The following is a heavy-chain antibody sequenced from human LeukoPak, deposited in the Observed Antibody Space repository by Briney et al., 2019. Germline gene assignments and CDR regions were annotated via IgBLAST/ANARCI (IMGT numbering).Heavy chain of an antibody. J-gene: IGHJ4*02. Sequence: GGSLRLSCAASGFIFSNYWMTWVRQAPGKGLEWVANIRRDGNEKYSVDSVRGRFTISRDNAKNTLYLQMSSLRAEDTAVYYCARDGGDCSSTSCYDRLDYWGQGTLVTVSS. CDR2: IRRDGNEK. V-gene: IGHV3-7*04. CDR1: GFIFSNYW. D-gene: IGHD2-2*01. CDR3: ARDGGDCSSTSCYDRLDY.